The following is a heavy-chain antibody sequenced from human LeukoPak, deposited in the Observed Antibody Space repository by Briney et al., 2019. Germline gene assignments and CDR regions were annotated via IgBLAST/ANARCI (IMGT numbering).Heavy chain of an antibody. D-gene: IGHD2-2*01. V-gene: IGHV1-46*01. CDR2: INPSGGRT. Sequence: ASVKVSCKASGYTFTVFYMHWVRQAPGQGLEWMGIINPSGGRTGYAQKFQGRVTMTRDTSTNTVYIELSSLRSEDTAVYYCASSPIVVVPAANLYYYYYMDVWGKGTTVTVSS. CDR1: GYTFTVFY. J-gene: IGHJ6*03. CDR3: ASSPIVVVPAANLYYYYYMDV.